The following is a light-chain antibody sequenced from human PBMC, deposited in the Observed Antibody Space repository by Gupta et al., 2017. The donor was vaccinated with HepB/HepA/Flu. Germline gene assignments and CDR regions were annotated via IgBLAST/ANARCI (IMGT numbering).Light chain of an antibody. Sequence: QSALTQPDSVSGSPGQSITISCTGTSSDVGGYKYVSWYQQHPGKASKLMIYDVSYRPSGVSNRFSGSKSGNTASLTISGLQAEDEADYYCSSYTSSSTLVFGTGTKVTVL. CDR3: SSYTSSSTLV. J-gene: IGLJ1*01. CDR1: SSDVGGYKY. CDR2: DVS. V-gene: IGLV2-14*03.